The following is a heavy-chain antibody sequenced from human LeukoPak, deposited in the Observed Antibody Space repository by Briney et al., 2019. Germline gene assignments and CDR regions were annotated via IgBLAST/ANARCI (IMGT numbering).Heavy chain of an antibody. Sequence: SETLSLTCSVSGGSIGTYYWTWIRQPPGKGLEWIGYIYYTGSTNYNPSLKSRATMSVDTSKNQVSLKMTSVTVADTAVYYCARPSIPSAAASALDIWGQGTMVTVS. CDR3: ARPSIPSAAASALDI. CDR1: GGSIGTYY. D-gene: IGHD2-2*01. CDR2: IYYTGST. J-gene: IGHJ3*02. V-gene: IGHV4-59*08.